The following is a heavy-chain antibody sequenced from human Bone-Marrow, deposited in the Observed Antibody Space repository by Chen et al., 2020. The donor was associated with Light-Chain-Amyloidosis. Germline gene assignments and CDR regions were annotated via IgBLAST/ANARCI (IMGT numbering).Heavy chain of an antibody. J-gene: IGHJ4*02. Sequence: VQLQESGPGVVKPSETLSLTCTVSGVSISSYYWSWIRQTPGQGLEWIGYRYYTGNTYYNPSLTRRFAMSVDTSKNQFSLNLTAVTAADAAVYYCASVPPERWRRGFFDYWGQGILVTVSS. CDR1: GVSISSYY. CDR3: ASVPPERWRRGFFDY. CDR2: RYYTGNT. V-gene: IGHV4-59*01.